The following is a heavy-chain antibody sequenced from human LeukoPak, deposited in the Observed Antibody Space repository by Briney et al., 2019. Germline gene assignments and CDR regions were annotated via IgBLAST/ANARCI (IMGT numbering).Heavy chain of an antibody. J-gene: IGHJ4*02. Sequence: PGGSLRLSCAASGFTFSSYEMNWVRQAPGKGLEWVSYISSSGSTIYYADSAKGRFTISRDNAKNSLYLQMNSLRAEDTAVYYCARDTVGFDYWGQGTLVTVSS. V-gene: IGHV3-48*03. CDR3: ARDTVGFDY. D-gene: IGHD4-17*01. CDR2: ISSSGSTI. CDR1: GFTFSSYE.